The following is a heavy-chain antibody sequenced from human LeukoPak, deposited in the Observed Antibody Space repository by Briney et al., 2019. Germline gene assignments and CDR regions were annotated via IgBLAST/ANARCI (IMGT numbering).Heavy chain of an antibody. CDR1: GGSISSYY. Sequence: SETLSLTCAISGGSISSYYWSWIRQSPGKGLEWIGFNYNSGTTAYNPSLKSRVSVSVDRAKNQFSLRLTPVTAADTAVYFCARERASAAPHFEHWGRGILVIVSS. CDR3: ARERASAAPHFEH. V-gene: IGHV4-59*01. J-gene: IGHJ4*02. D-gene: IGHD2-2*01. CDR2: NYNSGTT.